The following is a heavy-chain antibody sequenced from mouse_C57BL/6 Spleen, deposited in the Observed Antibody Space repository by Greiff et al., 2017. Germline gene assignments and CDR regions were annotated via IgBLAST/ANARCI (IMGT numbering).Heavy chain of an antibody. CDR1: GFTFSDYY. D-gene: IGHD1-1*01. CDR3: ARPHPLSDFDY. Sequence: EVKLVESGGGLVQPGGSLKLSCAASGFTFSDYYMYWVRQTPEKRLEWVAYISNGGGSTYYPDTVKGRITISRDNAKNTLYLQMSRLKSDDTAMYYCARPHPLSDFDYWGQGTTLTVSS. CDR2: ISNGGGST. V-gene: IGHV5-12*01. J-gene: IGHJ2*01.